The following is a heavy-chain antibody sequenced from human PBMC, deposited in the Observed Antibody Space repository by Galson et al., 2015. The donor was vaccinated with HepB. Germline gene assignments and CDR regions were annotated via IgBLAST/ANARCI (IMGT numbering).Heavy chain of an antibody. V-gene: IGHV1-18*01. CDR3: AREGASGYYYYMDV. CDR2: ISANNGNT. D-gene: IGHD3-10*01. J-gene: IGHJ6*03. CDR1: GYTFTSYG. Sequence: SCKASGYTFTSYGISWVRQAPGQGLEWMGWISANNGNTNYAQKLQGRVTMTTDTSTSTAYMELRSLRSDDTAVYYCAREGASGYYYYMDVWGKGTTVTVSS.